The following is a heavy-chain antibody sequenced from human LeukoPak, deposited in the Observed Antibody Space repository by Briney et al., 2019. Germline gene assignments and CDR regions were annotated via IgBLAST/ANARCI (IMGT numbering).Heavy chain of an antibody. D-gene: IGHD4-23*01. CDR2: IYSDDTT. J-gene: IGHJ4*02. CDR3: ARRAGGYSHPYDY. V-gene: IGHV3-53*01. CDR1: GFTFSGYW. Sequence: PGGSLRLSCAASGFTFSGYWMHWVRQAPGKGLEWVSLIYSDDTTLYADSVKGRFTISRDISKNTLYLQMSSLRAEDTAVYYCARRAGGYSHPYDYWGQGVLVTVSS.